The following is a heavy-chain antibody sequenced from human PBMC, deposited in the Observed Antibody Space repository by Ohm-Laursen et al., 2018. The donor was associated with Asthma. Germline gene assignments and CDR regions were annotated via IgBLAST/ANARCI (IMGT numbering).Heavy chain of an antibody. D-gene: IGHD3-10*01. CDR1: GGTISSGGHY. CDR3: ARDGRLRGSFDY. CDR2: IHYSGSN. V-gene: IGHV4-31*03. J-gene: IGHJ4*02. Sequence: TLSLTCPVSGGTISSGGHYWTWIRQRPGKGLEWIGNIHYSGSNIYNPSLESRLSISVGTSKNQFSLNLSSVTAADTALYYCARDGRLRGSFDYWGQGTLVTVSS.